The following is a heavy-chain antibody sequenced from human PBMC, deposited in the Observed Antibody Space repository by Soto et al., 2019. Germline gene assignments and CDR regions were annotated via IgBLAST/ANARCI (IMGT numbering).Heavy chain of an antibody. CDR3: ARDTMVRGVIITPNWFDP. CDR1: GYTFTSYG. CDR2: ISAYNGNT. Sequence: ASVKVSCKASGYTFTSYGISWVRQAPGQGLEWMGWISAYNGNTNYAQKLQGRVTMTTDTSTSTAYMELRSLRSDDTAVYYCARDTMVRGVIITPNWFDPWGQGTLVTVSS. V-gene: IGHV1-18*01. D-gene: IGHD3-10*01. J-gene: IGHJ5*02.